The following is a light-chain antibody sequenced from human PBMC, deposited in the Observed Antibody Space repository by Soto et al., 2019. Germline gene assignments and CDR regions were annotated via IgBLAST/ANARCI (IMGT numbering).Light chain of an antibody. Sequence: IQLTQSPSSLSASVGDRVTISCRASQGISSNLAWYQQRPGKAPNLLIYGASTLQSGVPSRFSGSGSGTDFTLTISSLQPEDFATYYCQQLNSYPRAFGQGTKVEMK. V-gene: IGKV1-9*01. CDR2: GAS. J-gene: IGKJ1*01. CDR1: QGISSN. CDR3: QQLNSYPRA.